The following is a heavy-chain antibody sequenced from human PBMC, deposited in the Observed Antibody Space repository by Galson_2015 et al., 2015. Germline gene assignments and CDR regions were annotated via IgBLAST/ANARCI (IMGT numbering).Heavy chain of an antibody. J-gene: IGHJ3*02. Sequence: SVKVSCKASGYTFTSYDINWVRQATGQGLEWMGWMNPNSGNTGYAQKFQGRVTMTRNTSVSTAYMELSSLRAEDTAVYYCARDSCSSTSCYETTDAFDIWGQGTMVTVSS. CDR2: MNPNSGNT. V-gene: IGHV1-8*01. D-gene: IGHD2-2*01. CDR3: ARDSCSSTSCYETTDAFDI. CDR1: GYTFTSYD.